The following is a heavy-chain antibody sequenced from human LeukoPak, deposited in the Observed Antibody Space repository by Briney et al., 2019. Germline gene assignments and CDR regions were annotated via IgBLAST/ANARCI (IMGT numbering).Heavy chain of an antibody. J-gene: IGHJ4*02. V-gene: IGHV3-43*02. CDR1: GFTFYDCA. CDR2: ISGDASKT. CDR3: AKATPEVVTEYYFDY. D-gene: IGHD4-23*01. Sequence: GGSLRLSCAASGFTFYDCAMHWVRQAPGKGLEWVSLISGDASKTYYGDSVQGRFTISRDNSKNSLYLQMNSLRAEDTAFYFCAKATPEVVTEYYFDYWGRGTLVTVSS.